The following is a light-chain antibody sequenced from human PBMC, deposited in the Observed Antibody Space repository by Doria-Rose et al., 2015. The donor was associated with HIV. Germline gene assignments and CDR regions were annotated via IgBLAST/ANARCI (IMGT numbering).Light chain of an antibody. CDR1: QSVLYSFNNKHA. CDR2: WAS. V-gene: IGKV4-1*01. J-gene: IGKJ2*01. CDR3: HQYYNIPQA. Sequence: DIVMTQSSASLAVSLGERATINCKSSQSVLYSFNNKHAIAWYQQKSGQPPKLLIYWASTRESGVPDRFSGTGSGTDFTLTIDSLQAEDVAVYYCHQYYNIPQAFGQGTKLEIK.